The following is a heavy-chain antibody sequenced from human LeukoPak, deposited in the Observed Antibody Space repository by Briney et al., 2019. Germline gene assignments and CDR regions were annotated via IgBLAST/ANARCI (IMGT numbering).Heavy chain of an antibody. V-gene: IGHV3-7*01. CDR2: INEDGSEK. J-gene: IGHJ4*02. D-gene: IGHD3-22*01. CDR3: ARGGYYSAWAEDY. Sequence: PGGSLRLSCAASGSTFSNYWMGWVRQAPGRGLEWVSNINEDGSEKYYVDSVKGRFTISRDNGKNSLYLQINSLRAEDTAVFYCARGGYYSAWAEDYWGQGNLVTVSS. CDR1: GSTFSNYW.